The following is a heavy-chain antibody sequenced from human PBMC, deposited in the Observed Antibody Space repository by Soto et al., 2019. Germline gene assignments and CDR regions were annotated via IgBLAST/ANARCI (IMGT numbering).Heavy chain of an antibody. CDR2: IYYSGNT. Sequence: SETLSLTCTVSGDSISSGDYYWSWIRQPPGKGLEWIGCIYYSGNTNYNPSLKSRFSISVDTSKNQFSLQLSSVTAADTAVYYCARRWGYTFDYWGQGTLVTVSS. CDR3: ARRWGYTFDY. D-gene: IGHD5-12*01. V-gene: IGHV4-30-4*01. CDR1: GDSISSGDYY. J-gene: IGHJ4*02.